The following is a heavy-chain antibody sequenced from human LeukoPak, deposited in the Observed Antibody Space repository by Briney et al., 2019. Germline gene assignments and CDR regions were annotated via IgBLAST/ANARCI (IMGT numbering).Heavy chain of an antibody. Sequence: SQTLSLTCAISGDSVSSNTAAWNWTRQSPSRGLEWLGRTYYTSNWHNDYAVSLKSRISINPDTSKNQFSLQLNSVTPEDTAICYCARSYSSGWYGIDVWGQGTTVTVSS. CDR1: GDSVSSNTAA. CDR3: ARSYSSGWYGIDV. D-gene: IGHD6-19*01. V-gene: IGHV6-1*01. CDR2: TYYTSNWHN. J-gene: IGHJ6*02.